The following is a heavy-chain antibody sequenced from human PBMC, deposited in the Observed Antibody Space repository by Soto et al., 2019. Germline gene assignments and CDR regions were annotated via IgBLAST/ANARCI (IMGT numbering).Heavy chain of an antibody. CDR1: GFTFGGYT. CDR3: TTIPNYDDY. CDR2: TRGKAYGGTT. Sequence: GGSLRLSCTASGFTFGGYTMSWVRRAPGKGLEWVGFTRGKAYGGTTEYAASVKGRFTISRDDSKNTLYLQMNSLKTEDTALYYCTTIPNYDDYWGQGTLVTVSS. D-gene: IGHD3-3*01. V-gene: IGHV3-49*04. J-gene: IGHJ4*02.